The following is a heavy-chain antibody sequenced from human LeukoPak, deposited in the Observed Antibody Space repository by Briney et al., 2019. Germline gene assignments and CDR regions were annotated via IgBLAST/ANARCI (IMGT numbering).Heavy chain of an antibody. CDR1: GFTFSSYW. Sequence: GGSLRLSCAASGFTFSSYWMHWVRQAPGKGLVWVSRINSDGSSTSYADSVRGRFTISRDNAKNTLYLQMNSLRAEDTAVYYCARGTMFPYYFDYWGQGTLVTVSS. J-gene: IGHJ4*02. D-gene: IGHD3-10*02. CDR3: ARGTMFPYYFDY. V-gene: IGHV3-74*01. CDR2: INSDGSST.